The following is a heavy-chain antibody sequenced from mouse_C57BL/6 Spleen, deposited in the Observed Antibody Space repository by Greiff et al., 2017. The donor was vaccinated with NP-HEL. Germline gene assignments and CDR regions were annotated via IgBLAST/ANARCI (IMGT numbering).Heavy chain of an antibody. J-gene: IGHJ3*01. D-gene: IGHD1-1*01. Sequence: QVQLQQSGAELVRPGASVTLSCKASGYTFTDSEMHWVKQTPVPGLEWIGAIDPETGGTAYNQKFKGKAILTADKSSSTAYMERRSPTSEDSSVYYCTRPYITTVVEGFAYWGQGTLVTVSA. CDR2: IDPETGGT. CDR3: TRPYITTVVEGFAY. CDR1: GYTFTDSE. V-gene: IGHV1-15*01.